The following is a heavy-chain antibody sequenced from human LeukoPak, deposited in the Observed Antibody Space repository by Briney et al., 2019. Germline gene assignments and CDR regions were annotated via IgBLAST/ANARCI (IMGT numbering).Heavy chain of an antibody. V-gene: IGHV4-4*07. CDR3: ATGYYDSSGYYPPDAFDI. J-gene: IGHJ3*02. D-gene: IGHD3-22*01. Sequence: PSETLSLTCTVSGGSISSYYWSWIRQPAGKGLEWIGRIYTSGSTNYNPSLKSRVTMSVDTSKNQFSLKLSSVTAADTAVYYCATGYYDSSGYYPPDAFDIWGQGTMVTVSS. CDR2: IYTSGST. CDR1: GGSISSYY.